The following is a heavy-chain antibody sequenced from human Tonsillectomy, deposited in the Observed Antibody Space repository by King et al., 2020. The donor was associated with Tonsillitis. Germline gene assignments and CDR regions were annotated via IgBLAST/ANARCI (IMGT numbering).Heavy chain of an antibody. V-gene: IGHV3-33*08. CDR3: VRDGGGRAFQY. CDR1: GFTFSGYG. CDR2: IWHHGRKT. Sequence: VQLVESGGGVVQPGRSLRLSCAASGFTFSGYGMHWVRQGPGKGLEWVAVIWHHGRKTYYAASVQGRFAISRDNSNDTLYLQMNSLRVEDTAVYYCVRDGGGRAFQYWGQGTLVTVSS. J-gene: IGHJ1*01. D-gene: IGHD3-16*01.